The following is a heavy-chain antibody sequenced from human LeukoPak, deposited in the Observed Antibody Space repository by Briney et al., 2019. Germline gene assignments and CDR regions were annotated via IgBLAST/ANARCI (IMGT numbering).Heavy chain of an antibody. J-gene: IGHJ1*01. D-gene: IGHD2-2*01. CDR2: IIPIFGTA. Sequence: SVKVSCKASGGTFSSYAISWVRQAPGQGLEWMGGIIPIFGTANYAQKFQGRVTITADESTSTAYMELSSLRSEDTAVYYCAREAPLKLRSTSCEYFQHWGQGTLVTVSS. CDR3: AREAPLKLRSTSCEYFQH. CDR1: GGTFSSYA. V-gene: IGHV1-69*13.